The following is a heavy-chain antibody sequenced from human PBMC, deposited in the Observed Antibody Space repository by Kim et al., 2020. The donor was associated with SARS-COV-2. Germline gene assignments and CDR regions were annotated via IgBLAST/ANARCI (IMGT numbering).Heavy chain of an antibody. J-gene: IGHJ4*02. Sequence: GGSLRLSCAVSGFSVSSNYMSWVRQAPGKGLEWVSVIYNGGSTFYADSVKGRFTISRDNSKNTVSLQMNSLRAEDTAVYYCARWTAGDHWGQGTLVTVSS. CDR1: GFSVSSNY. V-gene: IGHV3-53*01. CDR3: ARWTAGDH. D-gene: IGHD1-1*01. CDR2: IYNGGST.